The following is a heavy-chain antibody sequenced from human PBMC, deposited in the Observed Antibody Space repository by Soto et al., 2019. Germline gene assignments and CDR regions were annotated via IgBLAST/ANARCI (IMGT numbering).Heavy chain of an antibody. Sequence: EVQLVESGGGLVKPGESLRLSCTASGFNFGAFSLSWVRQAPGKGLEWVSSIDPTSTEIHYADSVEGRFSVYRDSTKNSLYLQMISLRFEDTGVYYCARDYLTGDPREAFESWGQGTLVTVPS. D-gene: IGHD7-27*01. CDR2: IDPTSTEI. CDR1: GFNFGAFS. V-gene: IGHV3-21*01. J-gene: IGHJ4*02. CDR3: ARDYLTGDPREAFES.